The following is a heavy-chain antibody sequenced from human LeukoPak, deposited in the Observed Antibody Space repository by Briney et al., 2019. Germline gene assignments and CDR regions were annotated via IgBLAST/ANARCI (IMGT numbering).Heavy chain of an antibody. J-gene: IGHJ4*02. CDR2: ITGSGGST. CDR1: GFTFSSYA. D-gene: IGHD3-16*02. Sequence: PGKSLRLSCAASGFTFSSYAMNWVRQAPGKGLEWVSTITGSGGSTYYTDSVKGRFTISRDNSKNTLYLQMNSLRPEDTAVYYCAKGGLGESSLNNFDYWGQGTPVTVSS. V-gene: IGHV3-23*01. CDR3: AKGGLGESSLNNFDY.